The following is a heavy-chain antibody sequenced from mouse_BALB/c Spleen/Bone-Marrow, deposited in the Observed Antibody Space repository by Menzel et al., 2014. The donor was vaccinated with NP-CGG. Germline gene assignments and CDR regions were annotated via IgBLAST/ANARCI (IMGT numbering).Heavy chain of an antibody. CDR2: INPDSSTI. Sequence: EVKVVESGGGLVQPGGSLKLSCAASGFDFSRYWMSWVRQAPGKGLEWIGEINPDSSTINYTPSLKDKFIISRDNAKNTLYLQMSKVRPEDTALYYCARRGYDGYWYFDVWGAGTTVTVSS. V-gene: IGHV4-1*02. CDR1: GFDFSRYW. J-gene: IGHJ1*01. D-gene: IGHD2-3*01. CDR3: ARRGYDGYWYFDV.